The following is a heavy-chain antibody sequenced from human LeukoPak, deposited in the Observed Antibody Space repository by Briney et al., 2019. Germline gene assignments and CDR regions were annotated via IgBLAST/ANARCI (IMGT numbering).Heavy chain of an antibody. CDR3: AREPGYYASSGYFYTAI. D-gene: IGHD3-22*01. CDR2: ISSSSSYI. J-gene: IGHJ4*02. Sequence: PGGSLRLSCAASGFTFSSYSMNWVRQAPGKWLEWVSTISSSSSYIYYADSVKGRFTISRDNAKNSLYLQMNSLRAEDTAVYYCAREPGYYASSGYFYTAIWGQGTLVTVSS. CDR1: GFTFSSYS. V-gene: IGHV3-21*01.